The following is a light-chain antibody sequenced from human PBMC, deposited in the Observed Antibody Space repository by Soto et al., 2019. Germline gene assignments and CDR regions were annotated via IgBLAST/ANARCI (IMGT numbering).Light chain of an antibody. CDR2: DVS. Sequence: QSVLTQPASVSGSPGQSITISCTGTSSDVGGYIYVSWYQQHPGKAPKLMIYDVSNRPSGVSNRFSGSKPGNTASLTISGLQAEDEADYYCSSYTSSSTLVVFGGGTKLTVL. J-gene: IGLJ2*01. CDR1: SSDVGGYIY. V-gene: IGLV2-14*01. CDR3: SSYTSSSTLVV.